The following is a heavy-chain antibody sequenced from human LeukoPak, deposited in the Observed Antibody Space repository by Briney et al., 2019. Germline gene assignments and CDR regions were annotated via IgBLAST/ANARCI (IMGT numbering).Heavy chain of an antibody. CDR3: ARTNSMLYYFDY. V-gene: IGHV3-53*01. CDR1: GFPFSSYA. Sequence: GGSLRLSCAASGFPFSSYAISWVRQAPGKGLEWVSVIYSGGSTYYADSVKGRFTISRENSKNTLYLQMNSLRAEDTAVYYCARTNSMLYYFDYWGQGTLVTVSS. CDR2: IYSGGST. J-gene: IGHJ4*02. D-gene: IGHD2-8*01.